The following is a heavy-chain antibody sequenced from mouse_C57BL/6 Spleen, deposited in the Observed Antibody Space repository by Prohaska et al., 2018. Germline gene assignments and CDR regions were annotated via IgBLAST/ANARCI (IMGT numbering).Heavy chain of an antibody. CDR3: MGYGPYWYFDV. CDR1: GFTFSGFW. CDR2: INSDCSSI. J-gene: IGHJ1*03. V-gene: IGHV11-2*01. Sequence: EVQLLETGGGLVQPGGSRGLSCEGSGFTFSGFWMSWVRQTPGKTLEWIGDINSDCSSINYAPSIKDRFTSFRDNDKSALYLQMSNVRSEDTATYLCMGYGPYWYFDVWGTGTTVTVSS.